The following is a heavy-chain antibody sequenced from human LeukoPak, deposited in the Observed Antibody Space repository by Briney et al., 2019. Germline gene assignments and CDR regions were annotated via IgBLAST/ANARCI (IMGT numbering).Heavy chain of an antibody. D-gene: IGHD6-6*01. Sequence: SETLSLTSTVSGGSISSGDYYWSWIRQPPGKGLEWIGYIYYSGSTYYNPSLKSRVTISVDTSKNQFSLKLSSVTAADTAVYYCARDRGSSSELDIWGQGTMVTVSS. CDR1: GGSISSGDYY. V-gene: IGHV4-30-4*08. CDR3: ARDRGSSSELDI. CDR2: IYYSGST. J-gene: IGHJ3*02.